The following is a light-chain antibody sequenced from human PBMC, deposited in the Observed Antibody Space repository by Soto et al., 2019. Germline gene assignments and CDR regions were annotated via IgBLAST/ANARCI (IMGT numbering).Light chain of an antibody. Sequence: EIVMRQSRSTRSVSPGERATLSCRASQSARSSLAWYQQKPGQAPRLLIYGASTRATGIPARFSGSESGTDFTLTISGLQSEDSAVYYCQQYNNWPWTFGPGTKVDIK. CDR3: QQYNNWPWT. V-gene: IGKV3-15*01. CDR1: QSARSS. J-gene: IGKJ1*01. CDR2: GAS.